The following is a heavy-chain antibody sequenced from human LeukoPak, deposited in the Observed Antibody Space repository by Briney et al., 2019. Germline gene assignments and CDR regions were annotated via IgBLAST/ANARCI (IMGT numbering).Heavy chain of an antibody. V-gene: IGHV4-38-2*02. J-gene: IGHJ4*02. Sequence: SETLSLTCTVSGYSISSGSYWDWIRQPPGKGLEWIGNMFHSGDTYHNPSLKSRVTISADTSKNQFSLNLTSVTAADTAVYYCAKVGAYGDYARHDYWGQGTLVTVSS. CDR2: MFHSGDT. D-gene: IGHD4-17*01. CDR3: AKVGAYGDYARHDY. CDR1: GYSISSGSY.